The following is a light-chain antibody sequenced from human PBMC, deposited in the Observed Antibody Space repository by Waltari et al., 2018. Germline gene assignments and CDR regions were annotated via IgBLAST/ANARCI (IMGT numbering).Light chain of an antibody. J-gene: IGKJ4*01. CDR3: QQYGSSPPLT. CDR1: QSVSSTY. V-gene: IGKV3-20*01. CDR2: GAS. Sequence: EILLTQSPGTLSLSPGERATLSCRASQSVSSTYLAWYQQKPGQAPRLLIYGASSRAAGVPDRFSCSGSGTDYTLTISRLEPEDFAVYYCQQYGSSPPLTFGGGTKVEIK.